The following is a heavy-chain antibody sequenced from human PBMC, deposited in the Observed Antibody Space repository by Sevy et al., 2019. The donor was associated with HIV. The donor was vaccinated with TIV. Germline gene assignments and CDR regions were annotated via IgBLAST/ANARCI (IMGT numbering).Heavy chain of an antibody. D-gene: IGHD6-19*01. CDR2: ISGSGGST. Sequence: GGSLRLSCAASGFTFSSYAMSWVRQAPGKGLEWVSAISGSGGSTYYADSVKGRLTISRDNSKNTLYLQMNSLRAEDTAVYYCAKFPYSSGWYNWFDPWGQGTLVTVSS. CDR1: GFTFSSYA. V-gene: IGHV3-23*01. J-gene: IGHJ5*02. CDR3: AKFPYSSGWYNWFDP.